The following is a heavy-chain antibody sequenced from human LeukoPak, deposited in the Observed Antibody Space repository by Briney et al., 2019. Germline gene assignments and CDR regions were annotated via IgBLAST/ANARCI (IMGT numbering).Heavy chain of an antibody. CDR2: LNLGGGST. Sequence: ASVKVSCKASGYTFTSYYMHWVRQAPGQGLEWMGILNLGGGSTSYAQKFQGRVTMTRDTSTSTVYMELSSLRSEDTAVYYCARGGIVLMVYAYTDAFDIWGQGTMVTVSS. CDR1: GYTFTSYY. J-gene: IGHJ3*02. D-gene: IGHD2-8*01. CDR3: ARGGIVLMVYAYTDAFDI. V-gene: IGHV1-46*03.